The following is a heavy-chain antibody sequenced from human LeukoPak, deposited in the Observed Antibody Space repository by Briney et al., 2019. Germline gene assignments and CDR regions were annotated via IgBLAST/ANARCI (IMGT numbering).Heavy chain of an antibody. CDR1: GFTFDDYA. CDR3: AKSIVSSGPAAGMDV. V-gene: IGHV3-9*01. D-gene: IGHD6-19*01. CDR2: ITWSSGSI. J-gene: IGHJ6*02. Sequence: PGRSPRLSCAASGFTFDDYAMHWVRQAPGKGLEWVSGITWSSGSIDYADSVKGRFTISRDNAKNSLYLQMNSLRAEDTALYYCAKSIVSSGPAAGMDVWGHGTTVTVSS.